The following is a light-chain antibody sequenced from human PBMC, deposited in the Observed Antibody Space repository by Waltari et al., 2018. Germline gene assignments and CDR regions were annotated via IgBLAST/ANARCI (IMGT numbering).Light chain of an antibody. J-gene: IGLJ1*01. Sequence: QSALTQAASVSGSPGQSLTISCTGTSSDIGSSHLVSWYQQCPGEAPRLIIYEDSKRPSGLSNRFSGSRSGNTASLTISGLQAEDEAHYYCCSYAAPMTYVFGTGTKVTVL. CDR1: SSDIGSSHL. CDR2: EDS. V-gene: IGLV2-23*01. CDR3: CSYAAPMTYV.